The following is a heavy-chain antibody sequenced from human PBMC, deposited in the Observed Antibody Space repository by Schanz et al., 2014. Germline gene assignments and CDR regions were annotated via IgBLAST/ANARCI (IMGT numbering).Heavy chain of an antibody. Sequence: QVQLVESGGGVVQPGRSLRLSCAASGFTFSSYGMHWVRQAPGKGLEWVSAISGSGGSTYYADSVKGRFTISRDNSKNTLYLQMNSLRPEDTAVYYCAKEGSIYWDRSVDYWGQGTLVTVSS. J-gene: IGHJ4*02. CDR1: GFTFSSYG. V-gene: IGHV3-NL1*01. CDR2: ISGSGGST. CDR3: AKEGSIYWDRSVDY. D-gene: IGHD1-26*01.